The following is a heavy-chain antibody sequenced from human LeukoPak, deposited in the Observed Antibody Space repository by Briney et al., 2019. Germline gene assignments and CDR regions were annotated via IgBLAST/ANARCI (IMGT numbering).Heavy chain of an antibody. CDR3: ARVYYDFWSGSNYYYMDV. J-gene: IGHJ6*03. V-gene: IGHV3-23*01. CDR1: GFTFSSYA. Sequence: PGGSLRLSCAASGFTFSSYAMSWVRQAPGKGLEWVSAISGSGGSTYYADSVKGRFTISRDNAKNSLYLQMNSLRAEDTAVYYCARVYYDFWSGSNYYYMDVWGKGTTVTVSS. D-gene: IGHD3-3*01. CDR2: ISGSGGST.